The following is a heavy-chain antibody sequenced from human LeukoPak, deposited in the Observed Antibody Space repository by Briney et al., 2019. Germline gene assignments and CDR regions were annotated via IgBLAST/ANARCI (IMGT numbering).Heavy chain of an antibody. J-gene: IGHJ4*02. D-gene: IGHD3-10*01. V-gene: IGHV2-70D*14. CDR2: IDWDDDK. Sequence: SGPTLVNPTQTLTLTCTFSGFSLSTSGMRVSWIRPPPGKALEWLARIDWDDDKFYTTSLKTSPTISKDTSKNQVVLTMTNMDPVDTATYYCARTESGSGYDYWGQGTLVTVSS. CDR3: ARTESGSGYDY. CDR1: GFSLSTSGMR.